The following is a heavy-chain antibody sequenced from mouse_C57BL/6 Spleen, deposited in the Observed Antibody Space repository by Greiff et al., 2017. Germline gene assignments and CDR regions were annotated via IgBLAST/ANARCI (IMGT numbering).Heavy chain of an antibody. D-gene: IGHD1-1*01. J-gene: IGHJ4*01. CDR2: IDPETGGT. V-gene: IGHV1-15*01. CDR1: GYTFTDYE. Sequence: QVQLQQSGAELVRPGASVTLSCKASGYTFTDYEMHWVKQTPVHGLEWIGAIDPETGGTAYNQKFKGKAILTADKSSSTAYMELRSLTSEDSAVYYCTRGSSGYYAMDYWGQGTSGTVSS. CDR3: TRGSSGYYAMDY.